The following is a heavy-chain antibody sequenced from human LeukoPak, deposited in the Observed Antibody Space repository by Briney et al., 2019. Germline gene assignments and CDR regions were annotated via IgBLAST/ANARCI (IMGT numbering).Heavy chain of an antibody. Sequence: SETLSLTCAVYGGSFSGYYWSWIRQPPGKGLEWTGEINHSGSTNYNPSLKSRVTISVDTSKNQFSLKLSSVTAADTAVYYCARVPAAGRWGQGTLVTVSS. J-gene: IGHJ4*02. CDR2: INHSGST. CDR1: GGSFSGYY. D-gene: IGHD2-2*01. CDR3: ARVPAAGR. V-gene: IGHV4-34*01.